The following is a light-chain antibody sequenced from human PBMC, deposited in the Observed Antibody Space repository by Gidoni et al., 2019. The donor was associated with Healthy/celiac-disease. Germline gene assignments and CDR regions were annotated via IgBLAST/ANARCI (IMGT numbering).Light chain of an antibody. V-gene: IGKV3-11*01. CDR1: QSVSSY. CDR3: QQRSNLLT. CDR2: DAS. J-gene: IGKJ4*01. Sequence: EIVLTQSPATLSLSPGERATLSCRASQSVSSYLAWYQQKPGQAHRLLIYDASNRATGIPARLSGSGSGTDFTLTISSLEPEDFAVYYCQQRSNLLTFGGGTKVEIK.